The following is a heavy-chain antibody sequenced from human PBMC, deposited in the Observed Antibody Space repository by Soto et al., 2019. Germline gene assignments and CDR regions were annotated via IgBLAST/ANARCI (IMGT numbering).Heavy chain of an antibody. Sequence: ASVKVSCKASGGTFSSYAISWVRQAPGQGLEWMGGIIPIFGTANYAQKFQGRVTITADESTSTAYMELSSLRSEDTAVYYCARVWYYDSSGPSYGMDVWGQGTTVTVSS. CDR3: ARVWYYDSSGPSYGMDV. J-gene: IGHJ6*02. V-gene: IGHV1-69*13. D-gene: IGHD3-22*01. CDR1: GGTFSSYA. CDR2: IIPIFGTA.